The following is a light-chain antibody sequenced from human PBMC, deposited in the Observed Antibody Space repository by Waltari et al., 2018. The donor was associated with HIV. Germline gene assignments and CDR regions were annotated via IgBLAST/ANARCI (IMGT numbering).Light chain of an antibody. Sequence: DIQMTQSPSSLSASVGDRLAIACRASQSIATYLNWYHNKPGQATKLVIYATSALQSWVPSRFSGSGSETEFTLTIGSLQPDDYGTYYCQQSYSVPFTFGPGTKVDIK. V-gene: IGKV1-39*01. CDR1: QSIATY. CDR3: QQSYSVPFT. CDR2: ATS. J-gene: IGKJ3*01.